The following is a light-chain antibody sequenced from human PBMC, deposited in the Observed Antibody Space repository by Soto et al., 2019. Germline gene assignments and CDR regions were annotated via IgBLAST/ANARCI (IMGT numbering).Light chain of an antibody. Sequence: ERVMTQSPATLSASPGERATLSCRASQSVSNNLAWYQQQSGQAPRLLIYGASTRATDIPARFSGSGSGTEFTLTISSLQSEDFAVYYCQQYNAWPHTFGQGTKLEIK. CDR2: GAS. V-gene: IGKV3-15*01. J-gene: IGKJ2*01. CDR1: QSVSNN. CDR3: QQYNAWPHT.